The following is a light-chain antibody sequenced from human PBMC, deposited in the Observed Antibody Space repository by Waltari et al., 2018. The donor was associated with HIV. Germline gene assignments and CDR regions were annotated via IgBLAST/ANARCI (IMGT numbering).Light chain of an antibody. J-gene: IGLJ3*02. CDR3: AASDDSLSGWL. V-gene: IGLV1-47*01. Sequence: SELTQPPSVSGTPGQRVTISCSGSSSTIGSNSVYWYQQLPGTAPKLLISRNNQRPSGVPDRFSGSKSGTSASLAISGLRAEDEADYFCAASDDSLSGWLFGGGTKLTVL. CDR2: RNN. CDR1: SSTIGSNS.